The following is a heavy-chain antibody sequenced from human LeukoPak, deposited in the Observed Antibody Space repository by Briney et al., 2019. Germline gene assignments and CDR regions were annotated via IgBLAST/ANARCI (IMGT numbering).Heavy chain of an antibody. CDR3: AKDFRIGYSAHFDY. V-gene: IGHV3-23*01. D-gene: IGHD2-21*01. Sequence: GGSLRLSCVGSGFTFRSHAMSWVRQAPEKGLEFVSGIYENCGTTYYADSVKGRFSISRDNSKNTLYLQMDSLRGEDTAVYYCAKDFRIGYSAHFDYWGQGALVTVSS. CDR1: GFTFRSHA. J-gene: IGHJ4*02. CDR2: IYENCGTT.